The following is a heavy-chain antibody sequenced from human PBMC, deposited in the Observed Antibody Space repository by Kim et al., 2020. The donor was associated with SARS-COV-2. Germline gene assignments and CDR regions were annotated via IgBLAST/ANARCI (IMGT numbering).Heavy chain of an antibody. CDR3: AKMEVMDAAIYFYYYGMDV. D-gene: IGHD5-18*01. J-gene: IGHJ6*02. Sequence: GRFTISRDNSKNMLYLQMNSLRAEDTAVYYCAKMEVMDAAIYFYYYGMDVWGQGTTVTVSS. V-gene: IGHV3-23*01.